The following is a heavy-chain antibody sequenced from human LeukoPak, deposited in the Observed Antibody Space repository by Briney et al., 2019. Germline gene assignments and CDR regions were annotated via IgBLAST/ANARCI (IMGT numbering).Heavy chain of an antibody. D-gene: IGHD6-13*01. Sequence: PSETLSLTCAVYDVSFCGYYWSWIRQPPGKGLEWIGEIKHSGSTNHNPSLKSRVTISVDTSKNQFSLNLRSVTAADTAVYYCARVERIAAAYWGQGTLVTVSS. V-gene: IGHV4-34*01. CDR1: DVSFCGYY. J-gene: IGHJ4*02. CDR2: IKHSGST. CDR3: ARVERIAAAY.